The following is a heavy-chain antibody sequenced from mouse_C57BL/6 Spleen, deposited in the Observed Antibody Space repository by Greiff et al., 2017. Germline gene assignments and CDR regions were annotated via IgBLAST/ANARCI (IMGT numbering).Heavy chain of an antibody. CDR3: ARSGSYVYAMDY. CDR2: ILPGSGST. Sequence: VKLVESGAELMKPGASVKLSCKATGYTFTGYWIEWVKQRPGHGLEWIGEILPGSGSTNYNEKFKSKATLTVDKSSSTAYMQLSSLTSEDSAVYYCARSGSYVYAMDYWGQGTSVTVSS. V-gene: IGHV1-9*01. D-gene: IGHD1-1*02. J-gene: IGHJ4*01. CDR1: GYTFTGYW.